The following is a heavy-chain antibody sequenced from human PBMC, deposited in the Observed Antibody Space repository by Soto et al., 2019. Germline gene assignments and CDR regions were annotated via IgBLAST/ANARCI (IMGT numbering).Heavy chain of an antibody. CDR3: ASSGYVYFLWTEYSNYDIDV. J-gene: IGHJ6*03. Sequence: SVKVSCKASGYTFTGYYMHWVRQAPGQGLEWMGWINPNSGGTNYAQKFQGWVTMTRDTSISTAYMELSRLRSDDTAVYYCASSGYVYFLWTEYSNYDIDVCGKQTTVPVS. D-gene: IGHD3-22*01. V-gene: IGHV1-2*04. CDR1: GYTFTGYY. CDR2: INPNSGGT.